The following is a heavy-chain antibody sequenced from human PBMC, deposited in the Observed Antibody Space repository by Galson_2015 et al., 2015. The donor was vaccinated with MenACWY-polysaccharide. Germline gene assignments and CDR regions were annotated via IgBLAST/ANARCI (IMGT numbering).Heavy chain of an antibody. CDR3: SRVILYYYSSIDYYVFDY. CDR1: GYTFTNYG. Sequence: SVKVSCKASGYTFTNYGINWVRQAPGQGLEWVGWISAYNGDTNYAQRFQGRVTMTTETSTNTAYLELRGLRSDDTAVYYCSRVILYYYSSIDYYVFDYWGQGTLVTVSS. D-gene: IGHD3-10*02. J-gene: IGHJ4*02. V-gene: IGHV1-18*01. CDR2: ISAYNGDT.